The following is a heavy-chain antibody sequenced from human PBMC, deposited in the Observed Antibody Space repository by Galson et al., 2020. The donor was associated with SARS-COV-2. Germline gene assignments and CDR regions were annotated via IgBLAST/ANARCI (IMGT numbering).Heavy chain of an antibody. J-gene: IGHJ4*02. CDR2: IKQDGSEK. D-gene: IGHD3-22*01. CDR1: GFTFSSYW. V-gene: IGHV3-7*03. Sequence: GGSLRLSCAASGFTFSSYWMSWVRQAPGKGLEWVANIKQDGSEKYYVDSVKGRFTISRDNAKNSLYLQMNSLRAEDTAVYYCARDQDSSGYYYGSRWGQGTLVTVSS. CDR3: ARDQDSSGYYYGSR.